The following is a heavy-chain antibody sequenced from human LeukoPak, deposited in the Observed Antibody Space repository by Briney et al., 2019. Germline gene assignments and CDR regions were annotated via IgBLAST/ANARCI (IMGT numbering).Heavy chain of an antibody. Sequence: GGSLRLSCAASGFTFSSGSMNWVRQAPGKRLEWGSSISSSSSYIYYADSVKGRFTISRDNAKNSLYLQMNSLRAEDTAVYYCARVAGDILTGYYPDYWGQGTLVTVSS. V-gene: IGHV3-21*01. D-gene: IGHD3-9*01. CDR3: ARVAGDILTGYYPDY. CDR2: ISSSSSYI. CDR1: GFTFSSGS. J-gene: IGHJ4*02.